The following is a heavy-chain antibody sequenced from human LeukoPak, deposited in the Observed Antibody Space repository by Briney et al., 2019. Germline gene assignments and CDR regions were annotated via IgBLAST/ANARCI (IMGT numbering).Heavy chain of an antibody. J-gene: IGHJ6*03. CDR1: GGTFGSYA. CDR3: ARVESLGRFYYYMDV. D-gene: IGHD5-24*01. Sequence: SVKVSCKASGGTFGSYAISWVRQAPGQGLEWMGGIIPIFGTANYAQKFQGRVTITADESTSTAYMELSSLRSEDTAVYYCARVESLGRFYYYMDVWGKGTTVTVSS. CDR2: IIPIFGTA. V-gene: IGHV1-69*01.